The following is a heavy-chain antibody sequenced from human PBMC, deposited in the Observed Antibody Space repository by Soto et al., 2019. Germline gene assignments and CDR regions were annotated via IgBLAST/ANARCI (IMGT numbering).Heavy chain of an antibody. D-gene: IGHD6-25*01. Sequence: SETLSLTCTVSGGSISSYYWSWIRQPPGKGLEWIGYIYYSGSTNYNPSLKSRVTISVDTSKNQFSLKLSSVTAADTAVYYCARVVGSVNMDVWGKGTTVTVSS. CDR1: GGSISSYY. CDR3: ARVVGSVNMDV. J-gene: IGHJ6*03. CDR2: IYYSGST. V-gene: IGHV4-59*08.